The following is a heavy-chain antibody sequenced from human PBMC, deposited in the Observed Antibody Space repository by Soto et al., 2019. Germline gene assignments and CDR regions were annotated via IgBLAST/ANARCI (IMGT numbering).Heavy chain of an antibody. CDR1: GFRFSSYS. Sequence: EVQLVESGGGLVQPGGCLRLSCAASGFRFSSYSMNWVRQAPGKGPEWVSYIDHSSSSVRYVDSVEGRFTISRDNAKDSLSLQMNSLRVEDTAMYYCAVGIAVARGYFDLWGRGTLVTVSS. J-gene: IGHJ2*01. D-gene: IGHD6-19*01. V-gene: IGHV3-48*04. CDR3: AVGIAVARGYFDL. CDR2: IDHSSSSV.